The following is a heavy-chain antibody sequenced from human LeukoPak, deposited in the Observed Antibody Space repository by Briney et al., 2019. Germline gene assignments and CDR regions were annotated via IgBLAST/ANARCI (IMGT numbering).Heavy chain of an antibody. CDR3: AIITIFGGMDV. Sequence: PGGSLRLSCAASGFILNTHEMNWVRQAPGKGLEWVSYISSSGGTIYYADSVKGRFTISRDNAKNSLYLQMNSLRVEDTGVYFCAIITIFGGMDVWGQGSTVTVSS. CDR2: ISSSGGTI. J-gene: IGHJ6*02. D-gene: IGHD3-3*01. CDR1: GFILNTHE. V-gene: IGHV3-48*03.